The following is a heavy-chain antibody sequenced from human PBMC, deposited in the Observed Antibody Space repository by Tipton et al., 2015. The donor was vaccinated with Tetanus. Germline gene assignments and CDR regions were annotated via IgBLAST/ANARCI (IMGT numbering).Heavy chain of an antibody. CDR2: ISHDGGEN. Sequence: SLRLSCEVSGFNFRSYGMHWVRQAPGKGPEWVAFISHDGGENFQTASVKGRFTVSRDNLKKTLYLQMNSLRAEDTAVYYCATRGGTTSSFYYGMDVWGQGTTVTVSS. D-gene: IGHD1-7*01. J-gene: IGHJ6*02. CDR3: ATRGGTTSSFYYGMDV. CDR1: GFNFRSYG. V-gene: IGHV3-30*03.